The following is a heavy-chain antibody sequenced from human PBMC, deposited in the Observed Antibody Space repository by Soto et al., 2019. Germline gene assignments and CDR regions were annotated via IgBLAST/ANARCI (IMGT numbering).Heavy chain of an antibody. V-gene: IGHV3-48*01. D-gene: IGHD6-13*01. J-gene: IGHJ4*02. CDR1: GFTFSSYS. CDR2: ISSSSSTI. Sequence: EVQLVESGGGLVQPGGSLRLSCAASGFTFSSYSMNWVRQAPGKGLEWVSYISSSSSTIYYADSVKGRFTISRDNAKNSLYLQMNSLRAEDTAVYYCARAGYSSSWYGADFWGQGTLVTVSS. CDR3: ARAGYSSSWYGADF.